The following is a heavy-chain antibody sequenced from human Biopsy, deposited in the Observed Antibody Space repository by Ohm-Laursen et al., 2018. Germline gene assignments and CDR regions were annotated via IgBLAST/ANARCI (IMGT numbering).Heavy chain of an antibody. Sequence: SLRLSCAASGFDFSDYSMSWVRQAPGKGLEWVGRARNKANSYTIEYAASVMGRFTISRGDSQNSLYLQMNSLQTEDTAVYFCAKEGRLLGIPHTYYFDSWGQGTLVTVSS. D-gene: IGHD1-26*01. CDR3: AKEGRLLGIPHTYYFDS. V-gene: IGHV3-72*01. CDR2: ARNKANSYTI. J-gene: IGHJ4*02. CDR1: GFDFSDYS.